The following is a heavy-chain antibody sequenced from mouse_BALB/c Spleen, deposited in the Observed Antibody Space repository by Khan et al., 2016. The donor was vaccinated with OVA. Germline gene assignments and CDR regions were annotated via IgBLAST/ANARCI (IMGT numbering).Heavy chain of an antibody. V-gene: IGHV1-20*02. CDR1: GYSFTGYF. CDR3: ARIYGSDFDY. CDR2: INPHIGET. J-gene: IGHJ2*01. D-gene: IGHD1-1*01. Sequence: VQLQQSGPELVKPWASVTLSCKASGYSFTGYFMNWVMQSHGKSLEWIGRINPHIGETFYNQTFKGKATLTVDESSSTAHMELRSLASEDSAVYYCARIYGSDFDYWGQGTTLTVSS.